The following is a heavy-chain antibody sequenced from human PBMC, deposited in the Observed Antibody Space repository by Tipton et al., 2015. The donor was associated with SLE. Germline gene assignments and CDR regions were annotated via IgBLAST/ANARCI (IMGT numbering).Heavy chain of an antibody. Sequence: TLSLTCTVSGGSISSYYWSWIRQPPGNGLEWFGYIYTSGSTNYNPSLQSRVTISVDTSKNQFSLKLSSVTAADTAVYYFARVRTYYDSSGYNWYFDLWGRGTLVTVSS. CDR1: GGSISSYY. CDR3: ARVRTYYDSSGYNWYFDL. J-gene: IGHJ2*01. CDR2: IYTSGST. V-gene: IGHV4-4*08. D-gene: IGHD3-22*01.